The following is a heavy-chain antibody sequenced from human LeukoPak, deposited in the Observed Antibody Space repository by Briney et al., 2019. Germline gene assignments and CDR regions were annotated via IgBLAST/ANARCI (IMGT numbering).Heavy chain of an antibody. CDR1: GGSISSYY. CDR3: ARHMPKGSPKDDAFDI. Sequence: SETLSLTCTVSGGSISSYYWSWIRQPPGKGLEWIGYIYTSGSTNYNPSLKSRVTISVDTSKNQFSLKLSSVTAADTAVYYCARHMPKGSPKDDAFDIWGQGTMVTVSS. D-gene: IGHD2-2*01. V-gene: IGHV4-4*09. J-gene: IGHJ3*02. CDR2: IYTSGST.